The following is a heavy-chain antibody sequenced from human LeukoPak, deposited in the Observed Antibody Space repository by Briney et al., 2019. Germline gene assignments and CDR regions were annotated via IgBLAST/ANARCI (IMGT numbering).Heavy chain of an antibody. CDR1: GYTFTSYD. CDR3: ARVSIRYYYYYMDV. D-gene: IGHD5-12*01. CDR2: MNPNSGNT. V-gene: IGHV1-8*03. Sequence: ASVKVSCKASGYTFTSYDINWVRQATGQGLEWMGRMNPNSGNTGYAQKFQGRVTITRNTSISTAYMELSSLRSEDTAVYYCARVSIRYYYYYMDVWGKGTTVTVSS. J-gene: IGHJ6*03.